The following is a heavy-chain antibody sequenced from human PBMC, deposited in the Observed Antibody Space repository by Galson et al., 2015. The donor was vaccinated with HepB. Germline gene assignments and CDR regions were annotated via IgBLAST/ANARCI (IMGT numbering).Heavy chain of an antibody. D-gene: IGHD6-19*01. CDR2: IDWDDDK. V-gene: IGHV2-70*04. Sequence: PALVKPTQTLTLTCTFSGFSLSTTEMRVSWIRQPPGKALGWLARIDWDDDKFYSTSLKTRLTISKDTSKNQVVLTMTNMDPVDTATYYSARSGYSSGWYPWYFDLWGRGTLVTVSS. CDR3: ARSGYSSGWYPWYFDL. J-gene: IGHJ2*01. CDR1: GFSLSTTEMR.